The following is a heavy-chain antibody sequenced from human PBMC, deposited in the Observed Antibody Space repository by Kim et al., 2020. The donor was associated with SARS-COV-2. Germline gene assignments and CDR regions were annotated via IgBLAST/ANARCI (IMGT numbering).Heavy chain of an antibody. CDR3: ARRGGSYRPDAFDI. Sequence: NPSLKGRVTISVDTSKNQLSLKLSSVTAADTAVYYCARRGGSYRPDAFDIWGQGTMVTVSS. J-gene: IGHJ3*02. D-gene: IGHD1-26*01. V-gene: IGHV4-39*01.